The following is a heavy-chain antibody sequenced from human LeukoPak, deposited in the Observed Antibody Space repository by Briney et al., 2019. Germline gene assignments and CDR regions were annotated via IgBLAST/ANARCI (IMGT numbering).Heavy chain of an antibody. V-gene: IGHV4-39*07. J-gene: IGHJ5*02. D-gene: IGHD3-16*01. Sequence: PSETLSLTCSVSGGSVTSGIYHWGWIRQPPGKGLEWIGSVYFDGGTHYNPSLQSRITVSIDTSKNQFSLRLSSVTAADTALYYYARDHYYDGRGRFDPWGQGTLVTVSS. CDR2: VYFDGGT. CDR1: GGSVTSGIYH. CDR3: ARDHYYDGRGRFDP.